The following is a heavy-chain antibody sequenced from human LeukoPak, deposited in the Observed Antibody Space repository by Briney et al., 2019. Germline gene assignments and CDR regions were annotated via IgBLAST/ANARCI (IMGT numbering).Heavy chain of an antibody. CDR2: TSYDGRGK. J-gene: IGHJ4*02. Sequence: GGSLRLSCAASGFTFSRFAMHWVRQAPGKGLEWVTGTSYDGRGKYYVDPVKGRFTIARDNSKDTLYLQMNSLRNEDTAVYYCTAGSSWYGSDYWGQGTLVTVSS. D-gene: IGHD6-13*01. V-gene: IGHV3-30*04. CDR3: TAGSSWYGSDY. CDR1: GFTFSRFA.